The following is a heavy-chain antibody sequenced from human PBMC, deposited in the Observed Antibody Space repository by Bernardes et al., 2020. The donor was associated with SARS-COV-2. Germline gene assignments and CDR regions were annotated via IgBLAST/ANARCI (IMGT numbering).Heavy chain of an antibody. CDR3: ASNRAPYGSGSYYNFDY. D-gene: IGHD3-10*01. J-gene: IGHJ4*02. CDR2: IWYDGSNK. V-gene: IGHV3-33*01. CDR1: GFTFSSYG. Sequence: GGSLRLSCAASGFTFSSYGMHWVRQAPGKGLEWVAVIWYDGSNKYYADSVKGRFTISRDNSKYTLHLQMNSLRAEDTAVYYCASNRAPYGSGSYYNFDYLGQGTLVTVSS.